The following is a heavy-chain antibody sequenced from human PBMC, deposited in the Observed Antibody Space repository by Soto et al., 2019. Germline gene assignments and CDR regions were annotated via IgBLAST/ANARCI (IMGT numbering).Heavy chain of an antibody. Sequence: SQTLSLTCVISGDSVSSNSAAWNWIRQSPSRGLEWLGRTYYRSKWYNDYAVSVKSRITINPDTSKNQFSLQLNSVTPEDTAVSYFARDLSEYSSGLNNWFAPWGKGTLVPVSP. V-gene: IGHV6-1*01. CDR3: ARDLSEYSSGLNNWFAP. CDR2: TYYRSKWYN. CDR1: GDSVSSNSAA. D-gene: IGHD6-19*01. J-gene: IGHJ5*02.